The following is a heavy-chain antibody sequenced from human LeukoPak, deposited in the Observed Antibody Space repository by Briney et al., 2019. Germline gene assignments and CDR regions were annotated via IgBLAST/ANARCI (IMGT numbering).Heavy chain of an antibody. D-gene: IGHD6-6*01. CDR1: GGSISSGGYY. J-gene: IGHJ4*02. CDR3: ARWGIAARRPFDY. CDR2: IYYSGST. Sequence: PSETLSLTCTVSGGSISSGGYYWSWIRQHPGKGLEWIGYIYYSGSTYYNPSLKSRVTISVDTSKNQFSLKLSSVTAADTAVYYCARWGIAARRPFDYWGQGTLVTVSS. V-gene: IGHV4-31*03.